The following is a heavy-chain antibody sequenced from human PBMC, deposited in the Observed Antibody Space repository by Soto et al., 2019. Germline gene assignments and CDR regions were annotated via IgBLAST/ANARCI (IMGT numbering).Heavy chain of an antibody. D-gene: IGHD3-10*01. CDR1: GFTFSSFG. V-gene: IGHV3-48*02. CDR3: ARDPDGIIDFDY. J-gene: IGHJ4*02. CDR2: ITSDSSTR. Sequence: SLRLSCAVSGFTFSSFGMNWVRQAPGKGLEWISYITSDSSTRHYPDFVKGRFTISRDNAKNSLYLQMNSLGDEDTAVYFCARDPDGIIDFDYWGQGTQVTVSS.